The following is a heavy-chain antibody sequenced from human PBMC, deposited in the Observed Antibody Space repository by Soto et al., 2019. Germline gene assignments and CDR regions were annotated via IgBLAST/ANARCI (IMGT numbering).Heavy chain of an antibody. D-gene: IGHD2-15*01. V-gene: IGHV3-53*01. CDR1: GFTVSSNY. CDR2: IYSGGST. CDR3: ARAYCSGGSCYSSDYYGMDV. J-gene: IGHJ6*02. Sequence: EVQLVESGGGLIQPGGSLRLSCAASGFTVSSNYMSWVRQAPGKGLEWVSVIYSGGSTYYADSVKGRFTISRDNSKNTLYLQMNSLRAEDTAVYYCARAYCSGGSCYSSDYYGMDVWGQGTTVTVSS.